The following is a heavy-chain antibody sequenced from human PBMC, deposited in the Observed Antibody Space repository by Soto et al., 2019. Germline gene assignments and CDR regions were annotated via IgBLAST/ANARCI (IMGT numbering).Heavy chain of an antibody. Sequence: ASVKVSCKASGYTFTSYGISWVRQAPGQGLEWMGWISAYNGNTNYAQKLQGRVTMTTDTSTSTAYMELRSLRSDDTAVYYCARHGVGATTPYYYYVMDVWGKGTTVTVSS. CDR1: GYTFTSYG. CDR2: ISAYNGNT. V-gene: IGHV1-18*01. CDR3: ARHGVGATTPYYYYVMDV. D-gene: IGHD1-26*01. J-gene: IGHJ6*04.